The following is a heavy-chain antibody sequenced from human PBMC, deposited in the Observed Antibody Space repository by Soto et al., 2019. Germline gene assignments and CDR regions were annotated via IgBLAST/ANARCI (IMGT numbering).Heavy chain of an antibody. CDR2: TNTGGTT. CDR3: AKGDGFILAV. Sequence: EVQVLATGGGLIQPGGSLRLSCAASGFTVNSNYMSWVRQAPGEGLQWVSITNTGGTTYYADSVKGRFTVSRDNSKNTLYLQMNSLRAEDTAVHYCAKGDGFILAVWGQGTTVSVSS. V-gene: IGHV3-53*02. D-gene: IGHD1-26*01. J-gene: IGHJ6*02. CDR1: GFTVNSNY.